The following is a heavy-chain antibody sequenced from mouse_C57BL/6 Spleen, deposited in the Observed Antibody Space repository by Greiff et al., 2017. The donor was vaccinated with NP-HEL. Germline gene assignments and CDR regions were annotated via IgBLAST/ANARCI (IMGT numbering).Heavy chain of an antibody. CDR1: GYAFSSSW. Sequence: VQLQQSGPELVKPGASVKISCKASGYAFSSSWMNWVKQRPGKGLEWIGRIYPGDGDTNYNGKFKGKATLTADKSSSTAYMQLSSLTSEDSAVYFCARLRDGYYEAYWGQGTLVTVSA. CDR3: ARLRDGYYEAY. D-gene: IGHD2-3*01. V-gene: IGHV1-82*01. CDR2: IYPGDGDT. J-gene: IGHJ3*01.